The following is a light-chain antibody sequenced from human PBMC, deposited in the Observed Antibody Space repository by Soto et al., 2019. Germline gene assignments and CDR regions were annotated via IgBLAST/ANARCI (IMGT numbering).Light chain of an antibody. Sequence: DIQVTQSPSSLSASVGGRGTITCRASLPISNYLAWYQQKPGKIPNLLIYAASTLQAGVPSRFSGSGSGTDFTLTISSLQSEDFAVYFCQTVDKWPLFGQGTRLEIK. V-gene: IGKV1-27*01. J-gene: IGKJ5*01. CDR3: QTVDKWPL. CDR1: LPISNY. CDR2: AAS.